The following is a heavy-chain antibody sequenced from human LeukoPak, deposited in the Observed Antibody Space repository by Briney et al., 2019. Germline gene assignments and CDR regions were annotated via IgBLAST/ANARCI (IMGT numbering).Heavy chain of an antibody. CDR1: GFSFTDYG. D-gene: IGHD5-12*01. CDR3: AKDSPVATI. CDR2: ITASGDGT. V-gene: IGHV3-23*01. Sequence: GGSLRLSCAASGFSFTDYGMSWVRQAPGKGLEWVSAITASGDGTYYADSVRGRFTISRDNSKNTLSLQMNSLRAEDTAVYYCAKDSPVATIWGQGTMVTVSS. J-gene: IGHJ3*02.